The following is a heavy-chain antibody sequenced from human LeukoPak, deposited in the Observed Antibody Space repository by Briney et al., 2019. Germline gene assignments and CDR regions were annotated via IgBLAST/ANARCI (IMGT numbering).Heavy chain of an antibody. J-gene: IGHJ4*02. Sequence: GGSLRLSCAASGFTFSSYEMNWVRQAPGKGLEWVAFIRYDGSNKYYADSVKGRFTISRDNSKNTLYLQMNSLRAEDTAVYYCAKGYSYGYFDYWGQGTLVTVSS. D-gene: IGHD5-18*01. CDR3: AKGYSYGYFDY. CDR2: IRYDGSNK. CDR1: GFTFSSYE. V-gene: IGHV3-30*02.